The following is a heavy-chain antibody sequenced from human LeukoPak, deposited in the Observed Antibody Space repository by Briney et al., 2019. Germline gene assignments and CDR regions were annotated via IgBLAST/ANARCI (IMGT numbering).Heavy chain of an antibody. CDR1: GGSISSYY. J-gene: IGHJ6*03. D-gene: IGHD3-22*01. V-gene: IGHV4-4*07. Sequence: SETLSLTCTVSGGSISSYYWSWIRQPAGKGLERIGRIYTSGSTNYNPSLKSRVTMSVDTSKNQFSLKLSSVTAADTVVYYCARDGHYYDSSGSYYYYYYMDVWGKGTTVTVSS. CDR2: IYTSGST. CDR3: ARDGHYYDSSGSYYYYYYMDV.